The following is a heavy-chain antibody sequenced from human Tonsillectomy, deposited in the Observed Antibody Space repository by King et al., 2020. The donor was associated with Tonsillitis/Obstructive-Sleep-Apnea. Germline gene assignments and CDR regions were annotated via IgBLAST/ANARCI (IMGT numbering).Heavy chain of an antibody. V-gene: IGHV4-34*01. CDR3: ARGDLLTGYYASTDLDY. CDR2: INHSGST. D-gene: IGHD3-9*01. J-gene: IGHJ4*02. CDR1: GGSFSVYY. Sequence: VQLPQWGAGLLKPSETLSLPCAVYGGSFSVYYWSWIRQPPGKGLEWIGEINHSGSTKYNPSLKSRVIISLDTSKNQFSLKLSSVTAADTAVYYCARGDLLTGYYASTDLDYWGQGTLVTVSA.